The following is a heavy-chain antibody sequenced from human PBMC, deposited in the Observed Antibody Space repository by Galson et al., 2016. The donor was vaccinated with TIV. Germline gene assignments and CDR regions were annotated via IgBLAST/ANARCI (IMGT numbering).Heavy chain of an antibody. D-gene: IGHD5-18*01. CDR2: IHPQNGGA. Sequence: SVKVSCKASGYSFTVYRVHWVRQAPGQGLEWMGWIHPQNGGANYAQKFQGRVTLTRDTSISTVYMELRRLKSDDTAVYFCTRGGGGAYTYGYESAYFDLWGRSTLVVVSS. J-gene: IGHJ2*01. V-gene: IGHV1-2*02. CDR1: GYSFTVYR. CDR3: TRGGGGAYTYGYESAYFDL.